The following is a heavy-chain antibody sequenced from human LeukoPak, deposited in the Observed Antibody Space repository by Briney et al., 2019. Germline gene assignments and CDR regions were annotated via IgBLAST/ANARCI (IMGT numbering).Heavy chain of an antibody. J-gene: IGHJ4*02. V-gene: IGHV3-21*01. D-gene: IGHD3-16*01. CDR3: ARAASWGDYFDY. CDR2: ISSSSSYI. Sequence: GGSLRLSCAASRFTFSSYSMNWVRQAPGKGLEWVSSISSSSSYIYYADSAKGRFTISRDNAKNSLYLQMNSLRAEDTAVYYCARAASWGDYFDYWGRGTLVTVSS. CDR1: RFTFSSYS.